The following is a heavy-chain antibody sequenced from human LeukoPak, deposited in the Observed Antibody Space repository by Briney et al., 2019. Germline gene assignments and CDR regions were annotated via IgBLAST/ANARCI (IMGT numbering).Heavy chain of an antibody. D-gene: IGHD6-6*01. V-gene: IGHV3-48*01. CDR2: IRSSGSTI. J-gene: IGHJ4*02. CDR1: GFTFSSYS. CDR3: ARDLRGGSSSGGVDY. Sequence: PGGSLRLSCAASGFTFSSYSMNWVRQATGKGLEWVSYIRSSGSTIYYADSVKGRFTISRDNAKNSLYLQMNSLRAEDTAVYYCARDLRGGSSSGGVDYWGQGTLVTVSS.